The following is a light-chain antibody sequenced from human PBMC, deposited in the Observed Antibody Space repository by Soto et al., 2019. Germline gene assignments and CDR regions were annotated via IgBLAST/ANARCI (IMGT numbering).Light chain of an antibody. Sequence: DIQMTQSPSTLSASVGDRVTITCRASQSISRWLAWYQQKPGKAPKVLIYDASSLESGVPSRFSGSVAGTELTLTISSLQPEDVATYYCQQYNSPATFGQGTKLEIK. J-gene: IGKJ2*01. CDR2: DAS. CDR1: QSISRW. CDR3: QQYNSPAT. V-gene: IGKV1-5*01.